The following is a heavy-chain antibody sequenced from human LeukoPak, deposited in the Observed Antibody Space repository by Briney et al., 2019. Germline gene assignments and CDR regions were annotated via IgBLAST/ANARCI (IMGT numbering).Heavy chain of an antibody. CDR1: GVSISSYY. V-gene: IGHV4-59*08. CDR3: ARLPLFHYMDV. D-gene: IGHD2-21*01. CDR2: IYYTGST. J-gene: IGHJ6*03. Sequence: PSETLSLTCTVSGVSISSYYWSWIRQPPGKGLEWIGYIYYTGSTNYNPSLKSRVTISLDTSKNQFSLKLSSVTAADTAMYYCARLPLFHYMDVRGKGTTVTVSS.